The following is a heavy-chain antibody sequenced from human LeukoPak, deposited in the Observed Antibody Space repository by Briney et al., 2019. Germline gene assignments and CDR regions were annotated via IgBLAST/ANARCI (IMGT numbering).Heavy chain of an antibody. J-gene: IGHJ5*02. V-gene: IGHV1-2*04. Sequence: ASVKVSCTASGYTFTGYYMHWVRQAPGQGLEWMGWINPNSGGTNYAQKFQGWVTMTRDTSISTAYMELSRLRSDDTAVYYCARGGHDYDNWFDPWGQGTLVTVSS. CDR3: ARGGHDYDNWFDP. CDR2: INPNSGGT. D-gene: IGHD4-17*01. CDR1: GYTFTGYY.